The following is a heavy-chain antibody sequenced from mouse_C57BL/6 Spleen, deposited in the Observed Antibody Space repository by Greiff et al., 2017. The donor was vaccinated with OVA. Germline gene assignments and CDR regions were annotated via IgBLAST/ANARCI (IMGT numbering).Heavy chain of an antibody. CDR2: IYPRDGST. V-gene: IGHV1-85*01. J-gene: IGHJ2*01. Sequence: QVPLKQSGPELVKPGASVKLSCKASGYTFPSYEINWVKQRPGQGLEWIGWIYPRDGSTTYNEKLKGKATLTVDKSSSTASLELHSLTSEDSAVYFCSRNFFDYWGQGTTLTVSS. CDR1: GYTFPSYE. CDR3: SRNFFDY.